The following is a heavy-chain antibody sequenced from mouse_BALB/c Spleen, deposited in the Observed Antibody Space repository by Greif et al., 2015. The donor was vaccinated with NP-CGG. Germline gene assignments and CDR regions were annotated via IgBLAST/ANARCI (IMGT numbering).Heavy chain of an antibody. Sequence: EVKLEESGGGLVKPGGSLKLSCAASGFTFSDYYMYWVRQTPEKRLEWVATISDGGSYTYYPDSVKGRFTISRDNAKNTLYLQMSGLKSEDTAMYYCASGSSFDYWGQGTPLTVSS. J-gene: IGHJ2*01. CDR1: GFTFSDYY. V-gene: IGHV5-4*02. CDR2: ISDGGSYT. CDR3: ASGSSFDY. D-gene: IGHD1-1*01.